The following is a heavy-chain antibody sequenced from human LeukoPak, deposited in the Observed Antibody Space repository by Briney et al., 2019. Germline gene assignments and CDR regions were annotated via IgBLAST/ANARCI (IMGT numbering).Heavy chain of an antibody. CDR3: AKDLEIQNEQWLVRDKYYFFGMDV. V-gene: IGHV3-30*18. CDR2: ISYDGSIN. Sequence: GGSLRLSCAASGFTFSSYGMHWVRQAPGKGLEWVAVISYDGSINYYADSVKGRFTISRDNSKNTLFLQMNSLRAEDTAVYYCAKDLEIQNEQWLVRDKYYFFGMDVWGQGTTVTVSS. D-gene: IGHD6-19*01. CDR1: GFTFSSYG. J-gene: IGHJ6*02.